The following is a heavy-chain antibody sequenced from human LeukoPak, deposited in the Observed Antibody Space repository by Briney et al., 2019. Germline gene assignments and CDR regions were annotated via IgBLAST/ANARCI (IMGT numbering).Heavy chain of an antibody. CDR3: AVGRSY. Sequence: SETLSLTCAVYGGSFSGYYCSWVRQPPGKGLEWIGEINHSGSTNYNPSLKSRVTISVDTSKNQFSLKLSSVAAADTAVYYCAVGRSYWGQGTLVTVSS. J-gene: IGHJ4*02. V-gene: IGHV4-34*01. CDR1: GGSFSGYY. CDR2: INHSGST.